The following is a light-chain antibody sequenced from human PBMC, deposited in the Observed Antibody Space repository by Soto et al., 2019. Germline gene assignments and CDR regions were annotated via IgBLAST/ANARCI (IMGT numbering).Light chain of an antibody. J-gene: IGLJ1*01. Sequence: QSVLTQPPSASGTPGQRVTISCSGSSSNIGSNYVYWYQQLPGTAPELLIYSNNQRPSGVPDRFSGSKSGTSASLAISGLRSEDEADYYCAAWDDSLSGYVFGTGTKVT. V-gene: IGLV1-47*02. CDR3: AAWDDSLSGYV. CDR1: SSNIGSNY. CDR2: SNN.